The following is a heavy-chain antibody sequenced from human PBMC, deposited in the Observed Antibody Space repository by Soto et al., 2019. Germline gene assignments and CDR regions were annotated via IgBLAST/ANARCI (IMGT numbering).Heavy chain of an antibody. CDR3: ARTYGSGSYYFDY. J-gene: IGHJ4*02. D-gene: IGHD3-10*01. CDR1: GGSISSSSYY. V-gene: IGHV4-39*01. Sequence: SETLSLTCTVSGGSISSSSYYWGWIRQPPGKGLECIGIIYYSGNTYCDPSFKSRVTISVDTSKNQFSLKLSSVTAADTAVYHCARTYGSGSYYFDYWGQGTLVTVSS. CDR2: IYYSGNT.